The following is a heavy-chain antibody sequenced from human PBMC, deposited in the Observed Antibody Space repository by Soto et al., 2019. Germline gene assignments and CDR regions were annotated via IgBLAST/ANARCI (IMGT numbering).Heavy chain of an antibody. V-gene: IGHV3-33*01. Sequence: QVQLVESGGGVVQPGRSLRLSCAASGFTFSSYGMHWVRQAPGKGLEWVAVIWYDGSNKYYADSVKGRFTISRDNSKNTLYLQMNGLRAEDTAVYYCARDSHRLSSWYSCFDYWGQGTLVTVSS. D-gene: IGHD6-13*01. CDR2: IWYDGSNK. J-gene: IGHJ4*02. CDR1: GFTFSSYG. CDR3: ARDSHRLSSWYSCFDY.